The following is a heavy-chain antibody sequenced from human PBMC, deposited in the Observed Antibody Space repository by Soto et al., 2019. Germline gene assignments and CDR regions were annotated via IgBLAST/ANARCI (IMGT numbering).Heavy chain of an antibody. Sequence: SETLSLTCAVYGGSFSGCYWSWIRQPPGKGLEWIGEINHSGSTNYNPSLKSRVTISVDTSKNQFSLKLSSVTAADTAVYYCAIGARVDTYYGSGSTHIRNWFDPWGQGTLVTVSS. CDR2: INHSGST. CDR3: AIGARVDTYYGSGSTHIRNWFDP. CDR1: GGSFSGCY. D-gene: IGHD3-10*01. J-gene: IGHJ5*02. V-gene: IGHV4-34*01.